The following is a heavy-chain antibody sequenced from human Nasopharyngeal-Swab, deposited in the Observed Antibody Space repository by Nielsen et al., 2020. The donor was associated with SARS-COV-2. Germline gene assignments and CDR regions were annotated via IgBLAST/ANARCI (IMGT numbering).Heavy chain of an antibody. D-gene: IGHD3-22*01. V-gene: IGHV4-34*01. CDR3: ARASEEYDSSGYYGY. J-gene: IGHJ4*02. CDR2: INHSGST. Sequence: SETLSLTCAVYGGSFSGYYWSWIRQPPGKGLEWIGEINHSGSTNYNPSFKSRVTISVDTSKNQFSLKLSSVTAADTAVYYCARASEEYDSSGYYGYWGQGTLVTVSS. CDR1: GGSFSGYY.